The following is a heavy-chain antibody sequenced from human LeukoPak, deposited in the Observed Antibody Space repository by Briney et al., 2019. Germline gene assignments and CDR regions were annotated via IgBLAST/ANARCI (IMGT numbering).Heavy chain of an antibody. J-gene: IGHJ5*02. CDR2: IYYSGST. CDR1: GGSISSYY. D-gene: IGHD6-13*01. V-gene: IGHV4-59*01. Sequence: SETLSLTCTVSGGSISSYYWSWIRQPPGKGLEWIGYIYYSGSTNYNPSLKSRVTISVDTSKDQFSLKLSSVTAADTAVYYCAGHSSSWYNWFDPWGQGTLVTVSS. CDR3: AGHSSSWYNWFDP.